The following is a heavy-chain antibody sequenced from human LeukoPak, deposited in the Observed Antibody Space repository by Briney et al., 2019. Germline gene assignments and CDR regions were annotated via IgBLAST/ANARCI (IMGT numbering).Heavy chain of an antibody. D-gene: IGHD5-18*01. CDR3: ARDLDTAMVTFGY. CDR2: VYPADSDS. CDR1: GYNFNTYW. J-gene: IGHJ4*02. V-gene: IGHV5-51*01. Sequence: GESLKISCKGSGYNFNTYWIGWVRQKPGKGLEWMGIVYPADSDSRYSPSFQGQVTISADKSISTAYLQWSSLKASDTAMYYCARDLDTAMVTFGYWGQGTLVTVSS.